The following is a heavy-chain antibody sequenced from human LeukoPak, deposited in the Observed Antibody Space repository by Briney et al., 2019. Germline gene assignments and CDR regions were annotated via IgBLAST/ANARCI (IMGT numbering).Heavy chain of an antibody. D-gene: IGHD6-13*01. CDR3: ARGQGAAAANYYYYYMDV. V-gene: IGHV4-34*01. J-gene: IGHJ6*03. CDR2: INHSGST. Sequence: PSETLSLTCAVYGGSFSGYYWSWIRQPPGKGLEWIGEINHSGSTNYNPSLKSRVTISVDTSKNQFSLKLSSVTAADTAVYYRARGQGAAAANYYYYYMDVWGKGTTVTVSS. CDR1: GGSFSGYY.